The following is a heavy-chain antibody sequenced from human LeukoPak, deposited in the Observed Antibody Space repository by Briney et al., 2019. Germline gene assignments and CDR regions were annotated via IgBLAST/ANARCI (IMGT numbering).Heavy chain of an antibody. CDR3: AKDRDIVVVPAAYAYFDY. Sequence: PGGSLRLSCAASGFTCSSYAMSWVRQAPGKGLEWVSAISGSGGSTYYADSVKGRFTISRDNSKNTLYLQMNSLRAEDTAVYYCAKDRDIVVVPAAYAYFDYWGQGTLVTVSS. J-gene: IGHJ4*02. D-gene: IGHD2-2*01. CDR1: GFTCSSYA. V-gene: IGHV3-23*01. CDR2: ISGSGGST.